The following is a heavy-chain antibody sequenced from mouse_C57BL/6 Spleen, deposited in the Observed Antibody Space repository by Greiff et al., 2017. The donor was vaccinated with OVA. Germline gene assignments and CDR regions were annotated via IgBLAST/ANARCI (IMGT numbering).Heavy chain of an antibody. CDR1: GYTFTSYW. Sequence: VQLQQPGAELVKPGASVKMSCKASGYTFTSYWITWVKQRPGQGLEWIGDIYPGSGSTNYNEKFKSKATLNVDTSSSTAYMQLSSLTSEDAAVYYCASYDGYYGSAMDYWGQGTSVTVSS. CDR3: ASYDGYYGSAMDY. J-gene: IGHJ4*01. D-gene: IGHD2-3*01. V-gene: IGHV1-55*01. CDR2: IYPGSGST.